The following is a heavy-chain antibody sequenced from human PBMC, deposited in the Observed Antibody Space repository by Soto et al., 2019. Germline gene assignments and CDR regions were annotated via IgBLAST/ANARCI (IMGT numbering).Heavy chain of an antibody. CDR3: AREEYYYDSSGYYDY. D-gene: IGHD3-22*01. J-gene: IGHJ4*02. Sequence: SETLSLTCTVSGGSISSGDYYWSWIRQPPGKGLAWIGYIYYSGSTYYNPSLKSRVTISVDTSKNQFSLKLSSVTAADTAVYYCAREEYYYDSSGYYDYWGQGTMVTVYS. CDR1: GGSISSGDYY. V-gene: IGHV4-30-4*01. CDR2: IYYSGST.